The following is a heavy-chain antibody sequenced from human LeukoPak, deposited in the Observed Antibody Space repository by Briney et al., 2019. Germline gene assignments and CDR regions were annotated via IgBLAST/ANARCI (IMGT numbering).Heavy chain of an antibody. CDR1: GGSISSYY. D-gene: IGHD4-23*01. Sequence: SETLSLTCTVSGGSISSYYWSWIRQPPGKGLEWIGYIYYSGSTNYNPSLKSRVTISVDTSKNQFSLKLSSMTAADTAVYYCARDDYGGSPYDYWGQGTLVTVSS. CDR2: IYYSGST. V-gene: IGHV4-59*01. J-gene: IGHJ4*02. CDR3: ARDDYGGSPYDY.